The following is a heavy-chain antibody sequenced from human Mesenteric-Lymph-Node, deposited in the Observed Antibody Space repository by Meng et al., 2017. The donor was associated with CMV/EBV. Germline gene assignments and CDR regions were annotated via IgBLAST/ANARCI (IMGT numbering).Heavy chain of an antibody. Sequence: GESLKISCAASGFTFSSYAMHWVRQAPGKGLVWVSRINDDGSSTSYAGSVKGRFTISRDNAKNTLYLQMNSLRAEDTAVYYCASEAVPAATIDYWGQGTLVTVSS. CDR3: ASEAVPAATIDY. CDR1: GFTFSSYA. J-gene: IGHJ4*02. V-gene: IGHV3-74*01. D-gene: IGHD2-2*01. CDR2: INDDGSST.